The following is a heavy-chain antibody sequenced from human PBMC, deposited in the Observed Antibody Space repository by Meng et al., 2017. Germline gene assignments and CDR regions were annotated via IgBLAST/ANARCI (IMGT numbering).Heavy chain of an antibody. V-gene: IGHV1-69*06. J-gene: IGHJ4*02. CDR3: ARGGQLGYYFAY. CDR2: IIPIFGTA. D-gene: IGHD6-6*01. CDR1: GGTFSSYA. Sequence: SVKVSCKASGGTFSSYAISWVRQAPGQGLEWMGGIIPIFGTANYAQKFQGRVTITADKSTSTAYMELSSLRSEDTAVYYCARGGQLGYYFAYWGPGTLVTVSS.